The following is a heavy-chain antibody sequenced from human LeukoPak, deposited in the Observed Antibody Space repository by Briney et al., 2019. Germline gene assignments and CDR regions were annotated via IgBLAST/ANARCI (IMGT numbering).Heavy chain of an antibody. CDR2: IIPILGIA. CDR3: AREPLFDWLSFNWFDP. D-gene: IGHD3-9*01. J-gene: IGHJ5*02. V-gene: IGHV1-69*04. Sequence: SVKVSCKASGGTFSSYAISWVRQAPGQGLEWMGRIIPILGIANYAQKFQGRVTITADKSTSTAYMELSSLRSEDTAVYYCAREPLFDWLSFNWFDPWGQGTLVTVSS. CDR1: GGTFSSYA.